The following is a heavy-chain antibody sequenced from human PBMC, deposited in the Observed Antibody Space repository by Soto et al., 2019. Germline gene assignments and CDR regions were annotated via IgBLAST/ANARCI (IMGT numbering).Heavy chain of an antibody. CDR3: AGLGAAASGNPYNWFDP. Sequence: EVQLVESGGGSVQPGGSLRLSCAASGFTVSGNYMSWVRQAPGKGLEWVAIVYTGGSTYYADSVKGRFTISRHNSMNTLFLQMNSLRPEDTAVYYCAGLGAAASGNPYNWFDPWGQGTLVTVSS. D-gene: IGHD6-13*01. CDR1: GFTVSGNY. J-gene: IGHJ5*02. V-gene: IGHV3-53*04. CDR2: VYTGGST.